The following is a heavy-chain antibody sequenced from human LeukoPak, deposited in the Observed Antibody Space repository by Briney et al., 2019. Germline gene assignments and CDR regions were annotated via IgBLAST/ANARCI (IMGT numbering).Heavy chain of an antibody. J-gene: IGHJ3*02. CDR3: ARVLIAARPGLNAFDI. V-gene: IGHV4-4*02. CDR2: IYHSGST. D-gene: IGHD6-6*01. Sequence: PSETLSLTCAVSGGSISSSNWWSWVRQPPGKGLEWIGEIYHSGSTNYNPSLKSRVTISVDTSKNQFSLKLSSVTAADTAVYYCARVLIAARPGLNAFDIRGQGTMVTVSS. CDR1: GGSISSSNW.